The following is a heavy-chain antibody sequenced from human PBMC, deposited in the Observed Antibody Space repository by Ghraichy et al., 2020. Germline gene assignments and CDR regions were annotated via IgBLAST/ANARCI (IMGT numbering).Heavy chain of an antibody. CDR1: GGSISSYY. Sequence: ESLNISCTVSGGSISSYYWSWLRQPQGKGLEWIGYIYYSGSTNYNPSLKRRATITVDTSKNQFSLKLSSVTAADTAVYYCARADYCSGGSCYSDAFDIWGQGTMVTVSS. V-gene: IGHV4-59*01. D-gene: IGHD2-15*01. J-gene: IGHJ3*02. CDR2: IYYSGST. CDR3: ARADYCSGGSCYSDAFDI.